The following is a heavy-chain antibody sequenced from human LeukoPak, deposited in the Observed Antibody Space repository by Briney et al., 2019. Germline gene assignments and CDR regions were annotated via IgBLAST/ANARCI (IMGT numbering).Heavy chain of an antibody. CDR3: ARRHAFYYYMDV. J-gene: IGHJ6*03. V-gene: IGHV3-48*04. CDR1: GFTFSSHS. CDR2: ISSSGSTI. Sequence: GGSLRLSCAASGFTFSSHSMNWVRQAPGKGLEWVSYISSSGSTIYYADSVKGRFTISRDNAKNSLYLQMNSLRAEDTAVYYCARRHAFYYYMDVWGKGTTVTISS.